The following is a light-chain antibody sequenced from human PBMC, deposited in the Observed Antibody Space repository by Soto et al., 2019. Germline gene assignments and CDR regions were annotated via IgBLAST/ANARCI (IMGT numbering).Light chain of an antibody. CDR3: LQDYNYPRT. V-gene: IGKV1-6*01. CDR2: AAS. J-gene: IGKJ1*01. CDR1: QGIRND. Sequence: AIQMTQSPSSLSASVGDRVTITCRASQGIRNDLGWYQQKPGKAPKLLIYAASSLQSGVPSRFSGSGSGTDFPLTISSLQPEDFANYYCLQDYNYPRTFGQGTKVEIK.